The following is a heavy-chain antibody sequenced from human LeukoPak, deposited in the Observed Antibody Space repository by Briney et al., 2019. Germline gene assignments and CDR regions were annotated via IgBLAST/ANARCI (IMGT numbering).Heavy chain of an antibody. D-gene: IGHD4/OR15-4a*01. CDR1: GFTFSDHY. CDR2: FRNKGNSYTT. Sequence: GGSLRLSCAASGFTFSDHYMDWLRQAPGKGLEWVGRFRNKGNSYTTEYAASVKGRFTISGDESKNPLYLQMNSLETEDTAVYYCARGSPGAPFDYWGQGTLVTVSS. J-gene: IGHJ4*02. CDR3: ARGSPGAPFDY. V-gene: IGHV3-72*01.